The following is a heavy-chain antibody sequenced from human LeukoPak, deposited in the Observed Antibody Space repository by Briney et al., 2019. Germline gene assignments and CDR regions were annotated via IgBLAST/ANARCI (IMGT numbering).Heavy chain of an antibody. CDR1: GFTFTSYA. CDR3: AKDRRIVGATYFDY. D-gene: IGHD1-26*01. V-gene: IGHV3-23*01. CDR2: ISSSGGST. J-gene: IGHJ4*02. Sequence: GGSLRLSCAASGFTFTSYAMSWVRQAPGKGLEWVSGISSSGGSTYYADSVKGRFTISRDNSNNTLYLQMNSLRAEDTAVYYCAKDRRIVGATYFDYWGQGTLVTVSS.